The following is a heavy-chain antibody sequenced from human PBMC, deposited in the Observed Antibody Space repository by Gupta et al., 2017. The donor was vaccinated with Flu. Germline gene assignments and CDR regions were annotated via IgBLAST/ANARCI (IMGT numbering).Heavy chain of an antibody. D-gene: IGHD3-10*01. J-gene: IGHJ4*02. Sequence: VRQAPGKGLEWVSTISGSEGNTDYADSVKGRFTISRDNSKGTLYLQMNDLGAEDTALYYCAKGRVLWFGESDYWGQGSLVTVSS. CDR3: AKGRVLWFGESDY. CDR2: ISGSEGNT. V-gene: IGHV3-23*01.